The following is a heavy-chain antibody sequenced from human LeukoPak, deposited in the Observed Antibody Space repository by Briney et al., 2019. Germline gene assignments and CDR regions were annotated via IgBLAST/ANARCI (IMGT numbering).Heavy chain of an antibody. J-gene: IGHJ4*02. CDR1: GYTFTSSY. V-gene: IGHV1-46*01. Sequence: ASVKVSCKASGYTFTSSYMHWVRQAPGQGLEWMGIINPSGGSTSYAQKFQGRVTMTRDMSTSTVYMELSSLRSEDTAVYYCARARKFEPVDYWGQGTLVTVSS. CDR2: INPSGGST. CDR3: ARARKFEPVDY. D-gene: IGHD1-14*01.